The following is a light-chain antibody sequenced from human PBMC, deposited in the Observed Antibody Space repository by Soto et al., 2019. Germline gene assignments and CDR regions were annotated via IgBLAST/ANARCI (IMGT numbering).Light chain of an antibody. J-gene: IGKJ1*01. CDR1: QDIHNM. CDR3: QQANSFPRT. Sequence: DIQMTQSPSSVSASVGDRVTITCRASQDIHNMLGWYQQRPGKAPTLLIYSVSTLFSGVPSRFSGSGSGTDYTLTISSLQPEDFATYYCQQANSFPRTFGQGTKVEIK. V-gene: IGKV1-12*01. CDR2: SVS.